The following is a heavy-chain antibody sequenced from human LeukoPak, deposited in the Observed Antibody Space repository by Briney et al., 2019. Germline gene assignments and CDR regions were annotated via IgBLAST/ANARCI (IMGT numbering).Heavy chain of an antibody. CDR2: ISGYNGNT. CDR3: ARDVSGWSYFDY. Sequence: GASVKVSCKASGYTFSSYGISWVRQAPGQGLEWMGWISGYNGNTNYAQKLQGRVTMTTDTSTSTAYMELRGLRSDDTAVYYCARDVSGWSYFDYWGQGTLVTVSS. D-gene: IGHD6-19*01. V-gene: IGHV1-18*04. CDR1: GYTFSSYG. J-gene: IGHJ4*02.